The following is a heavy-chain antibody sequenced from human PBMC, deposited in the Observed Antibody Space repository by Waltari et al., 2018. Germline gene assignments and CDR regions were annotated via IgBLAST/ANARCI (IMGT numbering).Heavy chain of an antibody. CDR3: QMRQYGSGSPGGDFDY. CDR1: GATFSSYA. D-gene: IGHD3-10*01. V-gene: IGHV1-69*01. J-gene: IGHJ4*02. CDR2: IIPIFGTA. Sequence: QVQLVQSRAEVKKTGSSVKVSCKASGATFSSYATSWVRSAPEQGLEWMGGIIPIFGTANYAQKFQGRVTITADESTSTAYMELSSLRSEDTAVYYCQMRQYGSGSPGGDFDYWGQGTLVTVSS.